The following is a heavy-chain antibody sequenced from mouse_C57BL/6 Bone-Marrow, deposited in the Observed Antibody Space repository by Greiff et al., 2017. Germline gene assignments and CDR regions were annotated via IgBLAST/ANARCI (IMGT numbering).Heavy chain of an antibody. D-gene: IGHD2-3*01. Sequence: VQLKQSGPVLVKPGASVKMSCKASGYTFTDYYMNWVKQSHGKSLEWIGVINPYNGGTSYNQKFKGKATLTVDKSSSTAYLELTSLTSEDSAVYYSARGGLLRYYAIDYWGQGTSVTVSS. J-gene: IGHJ4*01. CDR2: INPYNGGT. V-gene: IGHV1-19*01. CDR1: GYTFTDYY. CDR3: ARGGLLRYYAIDY.